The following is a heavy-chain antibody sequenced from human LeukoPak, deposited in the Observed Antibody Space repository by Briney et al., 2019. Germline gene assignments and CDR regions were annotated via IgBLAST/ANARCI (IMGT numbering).Heavy chain of an antibody. J-gene: IGHJ4*02. CDR3: AKDLVYDYYYDSSAFDY. D-gene: IGHD3-22*01. Sequence: QPGGTLRLSCAASGFTFSSYGMSWVRQAPGKGLEWVSAISGSGGSTYYADSVKGRFTISRDNSKNTLYLQMNSLRAEDTAVYYCAKDLVYDYYYDSSAFDYWGQGTLVTVSS. CDR2: ISGSGGST. CDR1: GFTFSSYG. V-gene: IGHV3-23*01.